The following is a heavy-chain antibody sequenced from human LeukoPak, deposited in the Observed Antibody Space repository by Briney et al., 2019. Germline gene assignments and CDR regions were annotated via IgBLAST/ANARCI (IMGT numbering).Heavy chain of an antibody. CDR2: ISSSSSTI. CDR3: ARDPYYYDSSGYYRDY. Sequence: PGGSLRLSCAASGFTFSSYSMNWVRQAPGKGLEWVSYISSSSSTIYYADSVKGRFTISRDNAKNSLYLQMNSLRAEDTAVYYCARDPYYYDSSGYYRDYWGQGTLVTVSS. CDR1: GFTFSSYS. V-gene: IGHV3-48*01. J-gene: IGHJ4*02. D-gene: IGHD3-22*01.